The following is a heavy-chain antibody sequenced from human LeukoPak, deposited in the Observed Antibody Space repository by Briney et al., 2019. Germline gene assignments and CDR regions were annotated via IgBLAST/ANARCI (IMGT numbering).Heavy chain of an antibody. CDR1: GFTFGDHN. CDR2: ITSGTTYI. V-gene: IGHV3-21*01. J-gene: IGHJ4*02. Sequence: GGSLRLSCAASGFTFGDHNMNWVRQSPEKGLEWVSSITSGTTYIYYADSVKGRFTISRDNSKNTLYLQMNSLRAEDTAVYYCAKMRQWLVLEGYFDYWGQGTLVTVSS. CDR3: AKMRQWLVLEGYFDY. D-gene: IGHD6-19*01.